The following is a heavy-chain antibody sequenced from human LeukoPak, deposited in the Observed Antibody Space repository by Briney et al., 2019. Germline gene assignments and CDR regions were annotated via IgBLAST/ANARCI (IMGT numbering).Heavy chain of an antibody. V-gene: IGHV1-46*01. D-gene: IGHD2-15*01. CDR1: GYTFTSYY. Sequence: ASVKVSCKASGYTFTSYYMHWVRQAPGQGLEWMGIINPSGGSTSYAQKFQGRVTMTRDTSTSTVCMELSSLRSEDTAAYYCASAVGVAPHDAFDIWGQGTMVTVSS. CDR2: INPSGGST. J-gene: IGHJ3*02. CDR3: ASAVGVAPHDAFDI.